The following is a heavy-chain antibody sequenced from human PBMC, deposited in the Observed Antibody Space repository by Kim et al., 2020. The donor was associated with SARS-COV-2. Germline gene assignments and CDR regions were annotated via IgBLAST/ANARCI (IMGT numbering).Heavy chain of an antibody. CDR1: GFTFSSYA. V-gene: IGHV3-30-3*01. CDR3: ARGSYYDILTGATYFDY. CDR2: ISYDGSNK. Sequence: GGSLRLSCAASGFTFSSYAMHWVRQAPGKGLEWVAVISYDGSNKYYADSVKGRFTISRDNSKNTLYLQMNSLRAEDTAVYYCARGSYYDILTGATYFDYWGKGTLVTVSS. J-gene: IGHJ4*02. D-gene: IGHD3-9*01.